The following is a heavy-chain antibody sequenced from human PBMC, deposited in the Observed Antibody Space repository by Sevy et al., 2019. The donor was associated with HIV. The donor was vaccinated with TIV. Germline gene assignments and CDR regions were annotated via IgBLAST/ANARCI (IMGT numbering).Heavy chain of an antibody. Sequence: GGSLRLSCAASGFTFSSYAMSWVRQAPGKGLEWVSLISESGGNTYYADSVRGRFTISRDNSKNTLYLQMNSLRAEDTAVYYCARNLAAHPNYYYGMDVWGQGTTVTVSS. D-gene: IGHD6-6*01. CDR3: ARNLAAHPNYYYGMDV. V-gene: IGHV3-23*01. CDR2: ISESGGNT. J-gene: IGHJ6*02. CDR1: GFTFSSYA.